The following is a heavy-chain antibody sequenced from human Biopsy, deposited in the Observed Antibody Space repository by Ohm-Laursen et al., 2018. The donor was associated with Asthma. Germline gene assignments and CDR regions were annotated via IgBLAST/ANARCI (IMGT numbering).Heavy chain of an antibody. CDR2: IHYRGST. V-gene: IGHV4-59*07. D-gene: IGHD2-15*01. CDR3: AGFCCGGNCPDL. CDR1: GDSIRSYY. J-gene: IGHJ5*02. Sequence: SDTLSLTCTVSGDSIRSYYWTWIREPSGKGREGVGNIHYRGSTYSNPSLKRRVNISVDTSKKQISLRLSSVIAADTAVYSCAGFCCGGNCPDLWGQGTLVTVSS.